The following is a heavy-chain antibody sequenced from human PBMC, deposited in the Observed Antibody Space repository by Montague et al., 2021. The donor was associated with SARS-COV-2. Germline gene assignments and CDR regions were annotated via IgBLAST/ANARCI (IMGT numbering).Heavy chain of an antibody. Sequence: TLSLTCNVSGDSISGSRHFWNWIRQHPGKGLEWIGYIYHTGTTHYRPSLKSRATLSVDISQNQFSLKLNSMTAADTAIYYCARGVSYGSGFLSEWGPGTLVIASS. V-gene: IGHV4-31*03. CDR1: GDSISGSRHF. D-gene: IGHD3-10*01. J-gene: IGHJ4*02. CDR3: ARGVSYGSGFLSE. CDR2: IYHTGTT.